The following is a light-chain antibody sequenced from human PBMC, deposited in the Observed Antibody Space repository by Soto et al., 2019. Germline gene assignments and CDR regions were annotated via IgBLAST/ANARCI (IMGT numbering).Light chain of an antibody. CDR1: SSDVGGYNS. Sequence: QSALTQPASVSGSPGQSITISCTGTSSDVGGYNSVSWYQQHPGKVPKVMIYEVSNRPSGVSNRFSGSKSGNTASLTISGLQAEDEADYYCSSYTSSSPYVFGTGTKLTVL. J-gene: IGLJ1*01. CDR2: EVS. V-gene: IGLV2-14*01. CDR3: SSYTSSSPYV.